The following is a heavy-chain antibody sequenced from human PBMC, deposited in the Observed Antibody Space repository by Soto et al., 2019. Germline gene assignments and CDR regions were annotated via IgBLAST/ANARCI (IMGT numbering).Heavy chain of an antibody. CDR2: INDRGSI. Sequence: QVQLQQWGAGPLRPLETLSLTCGVSGGSFSGYYWSWIRQSQGKGLEWIGEINDRGSINYNPSLKRRVSLAVDTSKKPDSLHLRSVTVADTAVYYCARESHDILTGPPWVWYFDLWGRGTLVTVSS. J-gene: IGHJ2*01. V-gene: IGHV4-34*01. D-gene: IGHD3-9*01. CDR3: ARESHDILTGPPWVWYFDL. CDR1: GGSFSGYY.